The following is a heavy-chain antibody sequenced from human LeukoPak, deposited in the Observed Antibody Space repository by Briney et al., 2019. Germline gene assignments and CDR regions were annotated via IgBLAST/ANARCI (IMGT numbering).Heavy chain of an antibody. V-gene: IGHV3-30*04. Sequence: GGSLRLSCAASGFTFSSYAMHWVRQAPGKGLEWVAVISYDGSNKYYADSVKGQFTISRDNSKNTLYLQMNSLRAEDTAVYYCASYSRDGYNCYYFDYWGQGTLVTVSS. CDR3: ASYSRDGYNCYYFDY. CDR2: ISYDGSNK. D-gene: IGHD5-24*01. J-gene: IGHJ4*02. CDR1: GFTFSSYA.